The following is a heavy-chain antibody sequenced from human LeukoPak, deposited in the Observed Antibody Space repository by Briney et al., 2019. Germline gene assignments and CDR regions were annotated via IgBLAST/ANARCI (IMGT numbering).Heavy chain of an antibody. CDR3: ARDTLLSGSGYFDY. CDR1: GFTFDDYA. Sequence: GGSLRLSCAASGFTFDDYAMHWVRKVPGKGLEWVSLISGDGGSTYYADSVKGRFTISRDNSKNSLSLQMNSLKTEDTALYYCARDTLLSGSGYFDYCGQGTLVTVSS. CDR2: ISGDGGST. J-gene: IGHJ4*02. D-gene: IGHD6-19*01. V-gene: IGHV3-43*02.